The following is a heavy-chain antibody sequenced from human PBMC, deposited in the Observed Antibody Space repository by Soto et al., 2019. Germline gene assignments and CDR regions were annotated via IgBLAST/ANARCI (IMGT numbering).Heavy chain of an antibody. Sequence: QVQLVQSGPEVKNPGASVRVSCVASGYAFTSYGVNWVRQAPGQGLEWMGWIAPHSGRTTYLPKFQGRVTMTADVSTNTAYIELRSLTSDDTAVYYCARGRDYGDFYFDYWGQGTLVTVSS. CDR1: GYAFTSYG. CDR3: ARGRDYGDFYFDY. J-gene: IGHJ4*02. D-gene: IGHD4-17*01. V-gene: IGHV1-18*04. CDR2: IAPHSGRT.